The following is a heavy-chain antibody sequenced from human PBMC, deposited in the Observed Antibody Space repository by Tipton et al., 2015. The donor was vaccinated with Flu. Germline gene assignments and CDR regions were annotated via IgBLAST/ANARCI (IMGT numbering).Heavy chain of an antibody. CDR3: AREVYSDHDYDGFDM. V-gene: IGHV3-74*01. Sequence: AASGFTLSRHWMHWVRQAPGKGLVWVSQSRSDGGSSNYADSVRGRFTISRDNAKNTLYLLMNSLRAEDTAVYYCAREVYSDHDYDGFDMWGQGTMVTVSP. CDR1: GFTLSRHW. J-gene: IGHJ3*02. D-gene: IGHD5-12*01. CDR2: SRSDGGSS.